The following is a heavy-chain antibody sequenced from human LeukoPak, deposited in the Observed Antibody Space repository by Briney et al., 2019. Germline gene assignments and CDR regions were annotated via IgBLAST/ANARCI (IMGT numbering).Heavy chain of an antibody. V-gene: IGHV3-21*04. CDR1: GFTFSSYT. J-gene: IGHJ4*02. CDR2: ISNSSRYI. CDR3: ARARGGITIFGVVTDYSFDY. Sequence: GGSLRLSCAASGFTFSSYTMNWVRQAPGKGLEWVSCISNSSRYIYYADSVKGRFTISRDNAKNSLFLQMNSLRAEDTAVYYCARARGGITIFGVVTDYSFDYWGQGTLVTVSS. D-gene: IGHD3-3*01.